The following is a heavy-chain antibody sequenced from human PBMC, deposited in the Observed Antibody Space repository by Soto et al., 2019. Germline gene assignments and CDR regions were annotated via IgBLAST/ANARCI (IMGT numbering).Heavy chain of an antibody. Sequence: EVQLVESGGGLVQPGGSLKLSCAASGFTFSGSSVHRVRQASGKGLEWVGRIRNKANSYATAYAASVRGRFTISRDDSTNTAFLRMNSLKTEDTAVYYWISSSPEDVIRTWGQGTLVTVSS. D-gene: IGHD6-13*01. CDR1: GFTFSGSS. CDR2: IRNKANSYAT. V-gene: IGHV3-73*02. CDR3: ISSSPEDVIRT. J-gene: IGHJ4*02.